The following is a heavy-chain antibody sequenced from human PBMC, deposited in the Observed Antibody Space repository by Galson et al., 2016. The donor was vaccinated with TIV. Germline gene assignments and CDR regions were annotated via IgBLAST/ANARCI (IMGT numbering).Heavy chain of an antibody. CDR1: GFSFDDYA. CDR2: ISWNSGTI. D-gene: IGHD6-13*01. J-gene: IGHJ6*03. CDR3: AKGSSCWYFADNYYMDV. V-gene: IGHV3-9*01. Sequence: SLRLSCAASGFSFDDYAMHWVRQDPGKGLEWVSGISWNSGTIGYADSVKGRFTISRDNAENSLYLQMNSLRAEDTASYYCAKGSSCWYFADNYYMDVWGKGTTVTVSS.